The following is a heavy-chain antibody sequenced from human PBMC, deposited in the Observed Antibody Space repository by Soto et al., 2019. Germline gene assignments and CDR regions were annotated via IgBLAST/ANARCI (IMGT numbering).Heavy chain of an antibody. J-gene: IGHJ6*02. CDR3: ARDPAVAGPGEYGIDV. CDR1: GFTFSDSY. CDR2: ISSGGSTI. Sequence: QVQLVESGGGLVKPGGSLRLSCAASGFTFSDSYMSWIRQAPGKGLEWISYISSGGSTIFYADSVKGRFTISRDNAKNALYLQINRLRAEDTAVYYCARDPAVAGPGEYGIDVWGQGTAVTVSS. D-gene: IGHD6-19*01. V-gene: IGHV3-11*01.